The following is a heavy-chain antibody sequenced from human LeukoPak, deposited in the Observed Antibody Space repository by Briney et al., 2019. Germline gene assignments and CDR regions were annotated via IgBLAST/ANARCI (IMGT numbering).Heavy chain of an antibody. V-gene: IGHV3-74*01. CDR1: GFTLSNYW. CDR2: INTDGSST. J-gene: IGHJ3*01. Sequence: GGSLRLSCSASGFTLSNYWIHWVRQAPGKGLVWVSRINTDGSSTNYADSVRGRFTVSGDNAKNTLYLQMNSLRVEDTAVYYCARVIGWDEPFDLWGHGTLVTVSS. D-gene: IGHD1-26*01. CDR3: ARVIGWDEPFDL.